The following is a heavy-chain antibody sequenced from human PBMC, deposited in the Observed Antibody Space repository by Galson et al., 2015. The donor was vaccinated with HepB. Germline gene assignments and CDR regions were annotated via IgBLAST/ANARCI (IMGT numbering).Heavy chain of an antibody. V-gene: IGHV3-30*18. J-gene: IGHJ4*02. CDR1: GFTFSSYG. Sequence: SLRLSCAASGFTFSSYGMHWVRQAPGKGLEWVAVISYDGSNKYYADSVKGRFTISRDNSKNTLYLQMNSLRAEDTAVYYCAKDLVSWGQGTLVTVSS. CDR3: AKDLVS. CDR2: ISYDGSNK.